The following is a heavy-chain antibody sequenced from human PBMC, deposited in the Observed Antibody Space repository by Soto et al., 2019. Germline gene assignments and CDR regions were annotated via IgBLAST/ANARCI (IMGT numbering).Heavy chain of an antibody. CDR1: GGSISSYY. V-gene: IGHV4-59*01. CDR2: IYYSGST. Sequence: SETLSLTCTVSGGSISSYYWSWIRQPPGKGLEWIGYIYYSGSTNYNPSLKSRVTISVDTSKNQFSLKLSSVTAADTGVYDCARGDGSSLYWYFDLWGRGTLVTVSS. J-gene: IGHJ2*01. CDR3: ARGDGSSLYWYFDL. D-gene: IGHD6-13*01.